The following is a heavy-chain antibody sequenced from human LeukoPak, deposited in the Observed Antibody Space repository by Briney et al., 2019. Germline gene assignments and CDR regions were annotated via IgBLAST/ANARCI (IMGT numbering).Heavy chain of an antibody. V-gene: IGHV4-34*01. CDR2: INHSGST. CDR1: GGSFSDYH. J-gene: IGHJ5*02. CDR3: ARAPDLAARSRNWFDP. Sequence: SETLSLTCAVYGGSFSDYHWSWIRQPPGKGLEWIEEINHSGSTNNNPSLKSRVTISVETSKTQSSLKLSSVTAADTAVFYCARAPDLAARSRNWFDPWGQGTLVTVSS. D-gene: IGHD6-6*01.